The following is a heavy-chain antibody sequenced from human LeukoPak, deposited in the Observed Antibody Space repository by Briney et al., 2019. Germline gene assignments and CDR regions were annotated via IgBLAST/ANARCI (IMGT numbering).Heavy chain of an antibody. Sequence: ASVKVSCKASGYIFSSYVLHWVRQAPGQGLEWMGWINTNTGNPTYAQGFTGRFVFSLDTSVSTAYLQISSLKADDTAMYYCARGDYETHGYQTRWGQGTLVTVSS. D-gene: IGHD3-22*01. V-gene: IGHV7-4-1*02. CDR1: GYIFSSYV. J-gene: IGHJ4*02. CDR2: INTNTGNP. CDR3: ARGDYETHGYQTR.